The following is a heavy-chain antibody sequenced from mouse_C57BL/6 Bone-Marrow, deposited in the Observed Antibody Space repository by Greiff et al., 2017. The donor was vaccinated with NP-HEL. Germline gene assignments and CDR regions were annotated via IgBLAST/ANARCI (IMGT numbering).Heavy chain of an antibody. CDR3: AFPGNFYWYFDV. CDR1: GYTFTSYW. V-gene: IGHV1-69*01. CDR2: IDPSDSYT. Sequence: QVQLQQSGAELVMPGASVKLSCKASGYTFTSYWMHWVKQRPGQGLEWIGEIDPSDSYTNYNQKFKGKSTLTVDKSSSTAYMQLSSLTSEDSAVYYCAFPGNFYWYFDVWGTGTTVTVSS. J-gene: IGHJ1*03. D-gene: IGHD2-1*01.